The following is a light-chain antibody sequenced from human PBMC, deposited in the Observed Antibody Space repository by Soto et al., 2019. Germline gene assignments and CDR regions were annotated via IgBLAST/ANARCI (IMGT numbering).Light chain of an antibody. CDR2: DAS. V-gene: IGKV3-11*01. CDR3: QQRSHT. Sequence: EIVLTQSPATLSLSPGERATLSCRASQSVSTSLAWYQQKPGQAPRLLIYDASNRATGIPARFSGSGSGTDFSLTISSVEPADFALYYCQQRSHTFGGGTKVAIK. J-gene: IGKJ4*01. CDR1: QSVSTS.